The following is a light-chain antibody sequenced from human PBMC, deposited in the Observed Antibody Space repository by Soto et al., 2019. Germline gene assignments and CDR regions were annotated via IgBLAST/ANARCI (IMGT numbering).Light chain of an antibody. Sequence: EIVMTQSPATLSVSPGERATLSCRASQSVSSNLAWYQEKPGQAPRLLIYGASTRATGIPARFSGSGSGTEFTLSISSLQSEDFAVYYCQKYNNWPFGQGTKREIK. CDR3: QKYNNWP. CDR1: QSVSSN. V-gene: IGKV3-15*01. J-gene: IGKJ2*01. CDR2: GAS.